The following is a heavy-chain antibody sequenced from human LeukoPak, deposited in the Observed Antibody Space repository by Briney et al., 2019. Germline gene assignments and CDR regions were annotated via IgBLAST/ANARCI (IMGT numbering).Heavy chain of an antibody. CDR3: AKSLVYYDFWSPPNAY. J-gene: IGHJ1*01. CDR2: ISNEVSNK. Sequence: GGSLRLSCAASGFTLSDYSMHWVRQAPGRGLGWGVIISNEVSNKYYAASVKGGFTIYRENSKKSLFLQINSVRAEDTAVFYCAKSLVYYDFWSPPNAYSGEGTLVTASS. CDR1: GFTLSDYS. D-gene: IGHD3-3*01. V-gene: IGHV3-30*18.